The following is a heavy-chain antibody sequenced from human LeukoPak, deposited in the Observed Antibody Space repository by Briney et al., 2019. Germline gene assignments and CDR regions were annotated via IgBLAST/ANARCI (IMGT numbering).Heavy chain of an antibody. V-gene: IGHV3-30*01. CDR1: GFTFSSYA. CDR3: ARAWSTSCYDY. CDR2: ISYDGSNK. D-gene: IGHD2-2*01. Sequence: GGSLRLSCAASGFTFSSYAMHWVRQAPGKGLEWVAVISYDGSNKYYADSVKGRLTISRDNSKNTLYLQMNSLRAEDTAVFYCARAWSTSCYDYWGQGTLVTVSS. J-gene: IGHJ4*02.